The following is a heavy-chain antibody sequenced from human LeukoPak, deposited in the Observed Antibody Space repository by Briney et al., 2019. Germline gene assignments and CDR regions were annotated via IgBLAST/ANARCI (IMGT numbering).Heavy chain of an antibody. CDR3: ARQVYSSGCYDAFDI. V-gene: IGHV4-39*01. CDR1: GGSISSSNFY. Sequence: SETLSLTCTVSGGSISSSNFYWGWIRQPPGKGLEWIGSIYYSGSTYYNPSLKSRVTISADTSHNQFSLKLSSVTAADTAVYYCARQVYSSGCYDAFDIWGQGTMVTVSS. J-gene: IGHJ3*02. D-gene: IGHD6-25*01. CDR2: IYYSGST.